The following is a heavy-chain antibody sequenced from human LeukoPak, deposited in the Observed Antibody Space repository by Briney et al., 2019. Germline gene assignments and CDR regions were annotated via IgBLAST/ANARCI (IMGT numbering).Heavy chain of an antibody. Sequence: GGSLRLSCAASGFTFSSYDMTWVRQTPGKGLEWVSLISRSAGTTYYADSVKGRFTISRDNSKNTLYLQMDSLRAEDTAEYYCAKRGGTESFYYYYYMDVWGKGTTVTVSS. CDR3: AKRGGTESFYYYYYMDV. D-gene: IGHD2-15*01. CDR1: GFTFSSYD. V-gene: IGHV3-23*01. J-gene: IGHJ6*03. CDR2: ISRSAGTT.